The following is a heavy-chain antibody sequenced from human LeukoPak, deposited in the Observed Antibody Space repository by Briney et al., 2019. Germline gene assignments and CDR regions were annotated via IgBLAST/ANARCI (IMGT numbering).Heavy chain of an antibody. Sequence: GRSLRLSCAASGFTFSSYAMHWVRQAPGKGLEWVAVISYDGSNKYYADSVKGRFTISRDNSKNTLYLQMNSLRAEDTAVYYSARAVMVGAFDIWGQGTMVTVSS. CDR3: ARAVMVGAFDI. J-gene: IGHJ3*02. CDR1: GFTFSSYA. CDR2: ISYDGSNK. V-gene: IGHV3-30*04. D-gene: IGHD2-21*01.